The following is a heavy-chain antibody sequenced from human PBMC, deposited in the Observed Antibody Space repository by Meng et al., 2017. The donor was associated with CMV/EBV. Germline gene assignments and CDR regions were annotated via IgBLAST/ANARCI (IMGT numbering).Heavy chain of an antibody. CDR2: IYHSGST. V-gene: IGHV4-38-2*02. J-gene: IGHJ6*02. CDR3: ARDQLTGMDV. Sequence: ESLKISGTVSGYSISSGYYWGWIRQPPGKGLEWIGSIYHSGSTYYNPSLKSRVTISVDTSKNQFSLKLSSVTAADTAVYYCARDQLTGMDVWGQGTTVTVSS. D-gene: IGHD2-2*01. CDR1: GYSISSGYY.